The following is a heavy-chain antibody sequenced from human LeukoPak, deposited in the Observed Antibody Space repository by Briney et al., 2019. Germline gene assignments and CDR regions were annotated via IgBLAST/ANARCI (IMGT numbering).Heavy chain of an antibody. D-gene: IGHD2-2*01. Sequence: ASVKVSCKASGYTFTGYYMHWVRQAPGQGLEWMGWINPNSGGTNYAQKFQGRVTMTRDTSISTAYMELSSLRSEDTAVCYCARGQVPAAISPNDAFDIWGQGTMVTVSS. J-gene: IGHJ3*02. CDR3: ARGQVPAAISPNDAFDI. CDR2: INPNSGGT. CDR1: GYTFTGYY. V-gene: IGHV1-2*02.